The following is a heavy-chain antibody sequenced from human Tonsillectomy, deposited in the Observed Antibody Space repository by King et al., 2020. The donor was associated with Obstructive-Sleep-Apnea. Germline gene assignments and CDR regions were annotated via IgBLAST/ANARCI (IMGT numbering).Heavy chain of an antibody. V-gene: IGHV3-30-3*01. CDR3: ARDRANWYSDL. Sequence: VQLVESGGGVVQPGRSLRLSCAASGFTFSNYAIHWVRQAPGKGLEWVAAISHDESNKYYADSVKGRFTISRDNSRNTLYLQVDSLTTEDTALYYCARDRANWYSDLWGRGTLVTVSS. J-gene: IGHJ2*01. CDR2: ISHDESNK. CDR1: GFTFSNYA.